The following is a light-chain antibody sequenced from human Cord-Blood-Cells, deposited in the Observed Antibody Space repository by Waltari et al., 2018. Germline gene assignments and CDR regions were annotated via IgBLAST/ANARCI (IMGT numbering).Light chain of an antibody. V-gene: IGKV3-11*01. CDR1: QSVSSY. Sequence: DIVLTHSAATLSLCLGEGGPLHVRASQSVSSYFSWYQQKPGQAPRLLIYDASNRATGSPARFSGSGSGTDFSLTLSSLEPEYFAVYNCRQRSNWPPLTFGGGTKVEIK. CDR2: DAS. CDR3: RQRSNWPPLT. J-gene: IGKJ4*01.